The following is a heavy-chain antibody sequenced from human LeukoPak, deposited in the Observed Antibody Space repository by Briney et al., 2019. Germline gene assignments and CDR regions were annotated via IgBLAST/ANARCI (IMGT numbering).Heavy chain of an antibody. V-gene: IGHV3-74*01. CDR1: GFPFSSYW. CDR2: ITTDGSST. Sequence: PGGSLRLSCAASGFPFSSYWMHWVRQAPGKGLVWVSRITTDGSSTTYADSVRGRFTISKDNAKNTPYLQMNSLRAEDTAVYYCARTVSAYFFDYWGQGTLVTVSS. CDR3: ARTVSAYFFDY. J-gene: IGHJ4*02. D-gene: IGHD3-9*01.